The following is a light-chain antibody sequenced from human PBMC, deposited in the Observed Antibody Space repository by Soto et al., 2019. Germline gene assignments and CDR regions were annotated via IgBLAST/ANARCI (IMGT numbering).Light chain of an antibody. V-gene: IGKV3-15*01. CDR2: GAS. CDR1: QSGSSN. CDR3: QHYHDRRS. Sequence: EIVVTQSPDSLSVSPGESATLSCRASQSGSSNLAWYPRKPDQRPRLLIYGASTRATAVPARFSGSGSGTDFTLTITNMQSEDFAVYYCQHYHDRRSFGQGTKVESK. J-gene: IGKJ1*01.